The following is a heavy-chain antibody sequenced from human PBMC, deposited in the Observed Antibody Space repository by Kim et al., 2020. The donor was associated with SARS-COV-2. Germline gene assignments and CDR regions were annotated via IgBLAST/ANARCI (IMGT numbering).Heavy chain of an antibody. D-gene: IGHD3-10*01. CDR2: STGGSQVI. Sequence: GGSLRLSCSVSGFKFGDWSMNWVRQAPGKGLEWVAYSTGGSQVIHYADSVRGRFTISRDNAGESLFLRMNSLRDDDTAVYYCARGLQYAFDVWGQGTMVTASS. CDR3: ARGLQYAFDV. J-gene: IGHJ3*01. V-gene: IGHV3-48*02. CDR1: GFKFGDWS.